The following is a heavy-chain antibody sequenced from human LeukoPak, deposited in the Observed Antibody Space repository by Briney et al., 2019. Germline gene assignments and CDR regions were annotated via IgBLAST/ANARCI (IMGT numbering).Heavy chain of an antibody. Sequence: SETLSLTYTVSGGSISSSSYYWGWIRQPPGKGLEWIGSIYYSGSTYYNPSLKSRVTISVDTSKNQFSLKLSSVTAADTAVYYCARHRITMVRGAFDYWGQGTLVTVSS. D-gene: IGHD3-10*01. CDR2: IYYSGST. CDR3: ARHRITMVRGAFDY. V-gene: IGHV4-39*01. CDR1: GGSISSSSYY. J-gene: IGHJ4*02.